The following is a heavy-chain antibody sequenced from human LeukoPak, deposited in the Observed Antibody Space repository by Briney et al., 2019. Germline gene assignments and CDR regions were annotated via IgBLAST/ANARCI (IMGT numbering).Heavy chain of an antibody. CDR3: ARRVWNTRYYFDY. J-gene: IGHJ4*02. D-gene: IGHD1/OR15-1a*01. V-gene: IGHV4-39*01. CDR1: GGSISSSSYY. CDR2: IFYSGST. Sequence: PSETLSLTCTVSGGSISSSSYYWGWLRPPPGKGLEWIGNIFYSGSTYYNPSLKSRVTISVDTSKNQFSLKLSSVTAADTAVYYCARRVWNTRYYFDYWGQGTLVTVSS.